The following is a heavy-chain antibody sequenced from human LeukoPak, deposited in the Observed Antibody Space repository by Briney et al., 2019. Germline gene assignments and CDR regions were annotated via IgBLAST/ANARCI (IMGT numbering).Heavy chain of an antibody. CDR2: IIPIFGTA. Sequence: GASVKVSCKASGGTFSSYAISWVRQAPGQGLEWMGGIIPIFGTANYAQKFQGRVTITADESTSTAYMELSSLRSEDTAVYYCARGTLVGYYDSSGCFDYWGQGTLVTVSS. D-gene: IGHD3-22*01. V-gene: IGHV1-69*13. CDR1: GGTFSSYA. J-gene: IGHJ4*02. CDR3: ARGTLVGYYDSSGCFDY.